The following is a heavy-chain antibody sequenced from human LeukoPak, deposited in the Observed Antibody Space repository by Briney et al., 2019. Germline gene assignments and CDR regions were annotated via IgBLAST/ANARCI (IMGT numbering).Heavy chain of an antibody. Sequence: GGSLRLSCAASGFTFSTYTMIWVRQAPGKGLEWVSSITSAGNFIYYADSLRGRFTVSRDNAKNSLYLQMNRLRAEDTAVYYCARDLWDHWGQGTLVTVSS. CDR1: GFTFSTYT. V-gene: IGHV3-21*01. J-gene: IGHJ4*02. CDR2: ITSAGNFI. CDR3: ARDLWDH.